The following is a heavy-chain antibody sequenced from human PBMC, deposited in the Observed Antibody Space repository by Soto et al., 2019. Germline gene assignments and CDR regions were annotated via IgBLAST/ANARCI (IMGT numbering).Heavy chain of an antibody. J-gene: IGHJ4*02. V-gene: IGHV4-34*01. CDR3: ARGRGYSSPLDD. D-gene: IGHD6-19*01. CDR2: INHSGST. CDR1: GGSFSGYY. Sequence: SETLSLTCAVYGGSFSGYYWSWIRQPPGKGLEWIGEINHSGSTNYNPSLKSRVTISVDTSKNQFSLKLSSVTAADTAVYYCARGRGYSSPLDDWGQGTLVTVSS.